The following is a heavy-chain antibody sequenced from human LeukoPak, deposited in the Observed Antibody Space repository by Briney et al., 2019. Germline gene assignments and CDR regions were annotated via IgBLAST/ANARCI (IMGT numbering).Heavy chain of an antibody. V-gene: IGHV4-59*08. J-gene: IGHJ4*02. CDR2: IYYTGST. Sequence: SETLSLTCTVSGGSINPYYWTWIRQPPGKGLEWIGYIYYTGSTNYNPSLKSRVTMFIDMSKNQFSLRLSSVTAADTAVYYCARHRAYSSSSPFDYWGQGTLVTVSS. CDR1: GGSINPYY. D-gene: IGHD6-6*01. CDR3: ARHRAYSSSSPFDY.